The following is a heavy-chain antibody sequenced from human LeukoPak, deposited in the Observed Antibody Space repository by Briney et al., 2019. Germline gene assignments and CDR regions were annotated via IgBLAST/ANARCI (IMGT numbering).Heavy chain of an antibody. Sequence: GASVKVSCKASGYTFSNFGISWVRQAPGQGLEWMGWISGNNDNPNYGQKFQGRFTVTTDSSTSTAYMELRDLRSDDTAVYYCARDGTRTDDYWCQGTLVTVSS. CDR2: ISGNNDNP. J-gene: IGHJ4*02. D-gene: IGHD1-26*01. CDR1: GYTFSNFG. CDR3: ARDGTRTDDY. V-gene: IGHV1-18*01.